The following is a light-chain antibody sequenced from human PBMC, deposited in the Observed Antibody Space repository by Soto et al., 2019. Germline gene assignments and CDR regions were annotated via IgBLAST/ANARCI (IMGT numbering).Light chain of an antibody. Sequence: EIVMTQSPATLSVSPGERATLSCRASQSVSSNLAWYQQKPGQAPRLLIYGASTSATGIPARFSGSGSGTEFTLTISSLQSEDFAVYYCQHQRTFGQGTKVEIK. V-gene: IGKV3-15*01. CDR3: QHQRT. CDR2: GAS. J-gene: IGKJ1*01. CDR1: QSVSSN.